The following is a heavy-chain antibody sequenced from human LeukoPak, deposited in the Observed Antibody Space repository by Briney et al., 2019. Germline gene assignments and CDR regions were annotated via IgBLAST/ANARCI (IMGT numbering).Heavy chain of an antibody. CDR2: IWYDGSDK. V-gene: IGHV3-33*01. D-gene: IGHD3-10*01. CDR1: GFTFSSYG. CDR3: ARVPIWFGELSFDY. Sequence: GASLRLSCAASGFTFSSYGMHWVRQAPGKGLEWVAVIWYDGSDKYYADSVKGRFTISRDNSKNTLSLQMNSLRAEDTAVYYCARVPIWFGELSFDYWGQGTLVTVSS. J-gene: IGHJ4*02.